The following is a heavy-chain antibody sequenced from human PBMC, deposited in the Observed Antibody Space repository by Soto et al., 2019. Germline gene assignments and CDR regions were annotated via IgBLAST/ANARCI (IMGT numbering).Heavy chain of an antibody. Sequence: EVQLVQSGAEVKKPGESLKISCKGSGYSFTSYCIGWVRQMPGKGLEWMGIIYPGDSDTRYSPSFQGQVTISADKSISTAYLQWSSLKASDTAMYYCARRPRGYSYGTYYFDYWGQGTLVTVSS. V-gene: IGHV5-51*01. D-gene: IGHD5-18*01. J-gene: IGHJ4*02. CDR2: IYPGDSDT. CDR3: ARRPRGYSYGTYYFDY. CDR1: GYSFTSYC.